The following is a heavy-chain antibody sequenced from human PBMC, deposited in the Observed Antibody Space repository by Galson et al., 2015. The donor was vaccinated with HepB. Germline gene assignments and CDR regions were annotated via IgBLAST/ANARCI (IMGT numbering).Heavy chain of an antibody. V-gene: IGHV3-30-3*01. J-gene: IGHJ4*02. Sequence: SLRLSCAASGFTFSSYAMHWVRQAPGKGLEWVAVISYDGSNKYYADSVKGRFTISRDNSKNTLYLQMNSLRAEDTAVYYCARDRSGFWSASYYFDYWGQGTLVTVSS. CDR3: ARDRSGFWSASYYFDY. CDR2: ISYDGSNK. CDR1: GFTFSSYA. D-gene: IGHD3-3*01.